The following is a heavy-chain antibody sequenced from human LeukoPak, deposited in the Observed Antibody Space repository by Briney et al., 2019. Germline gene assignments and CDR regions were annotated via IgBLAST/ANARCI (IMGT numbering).Heavy chain of an antibody. J-gene: IGHJ6*02. D-gene: IGHD4-11*01. CDR3: ARKGAYSNYVLNV. CDR2: IKQDGSEK. CDR1: GFTFSSYW. V-gene: IGHV3-7*01. Sequence: GGSLRLSCAASGFTFSSYWMSWVRQAPGKGLEWVANIKQDGSEKYYVDSVKGRFTISRDNAKNSLFLQMNSLRAEGTAVYYCARKGAYSNYVLNVWGQGTTVTVSS.